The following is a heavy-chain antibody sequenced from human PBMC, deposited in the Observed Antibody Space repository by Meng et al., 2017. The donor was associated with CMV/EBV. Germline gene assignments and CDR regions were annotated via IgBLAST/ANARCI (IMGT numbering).Heavy chain of an antibody. V-gene: IGHV4-4*07. CDR2: IYTSGST. D-gene: IGHD3-10*01. J-gene: IGHJ4*02. Sequence: TCTVSGGSISSYYWSRIRQPAGKGLEWIGRIYTSGSTNYNPSLKSRVTMSVDTSKNQFSLKLSSVTAADTAVYYCARVGPGGRGALDYWGQGTLVTVSS. CDR3: ARVGPGGRGALDY. CDR1: GGSISSYY.